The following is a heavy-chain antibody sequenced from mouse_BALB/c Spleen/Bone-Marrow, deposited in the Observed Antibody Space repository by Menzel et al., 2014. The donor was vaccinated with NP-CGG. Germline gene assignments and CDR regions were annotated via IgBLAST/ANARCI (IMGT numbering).Heavy chain of an antibody. J-gene: IGHJ4*01. CDR2: IDPENGNT. V-gene: IGHV14-1*02. Sequence: EVKVVESGAEIVRPGALVKLSCKASGFNIKDYYMQWVKQRPEQGLEWIGWIDPENGNTIYDPKFQGKASITADTSSNTAYLQLSSLTSEDTAVYYCARGDGYAMDYWGQGTSVTASS. CDR3: ARGDGYAMDY. CDR1: GFNIKDYY.